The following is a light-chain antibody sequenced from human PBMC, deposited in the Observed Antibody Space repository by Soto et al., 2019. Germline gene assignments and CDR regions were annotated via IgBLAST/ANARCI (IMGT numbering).Light chain of an antibody. CDR1: QSVDIN. CDR3: QQYRNWPRT. J-gene: IGKJ1*01. Sequence: EIVIMQSPFSLSLCRVERVTLSCRASQSVDINLAWYQQKPGQAPRLLIYGASTRAIDMPGRFSGRGSGTEFTLTISSLQSEDFAVYYCQQYRNWPRTFGQGTKVDI. V-gene: IGKV3-15*01. CDR2: GAS.